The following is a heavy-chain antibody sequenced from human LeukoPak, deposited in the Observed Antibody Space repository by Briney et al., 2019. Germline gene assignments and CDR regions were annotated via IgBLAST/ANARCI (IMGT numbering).Heavy chain of an antibody. CDR1: GYTFTSYY. Sequence: GASVKVSCKASGYTFTSYYMHWVRQAPGQGLEWMGIINPSGGSTGYAQKFQGRVTMTRDMSTSTVYMELSSLRSEDTAVYYCAREVGEYQLLLSYWGQGTLVTVSS. J-gene: IGHJ4*02. CDR2: INPSGGST. CDR3: AREVGEYQLLLSY. D-gene: IGHD2-2*01. V-gene: IGHV1-46*01.